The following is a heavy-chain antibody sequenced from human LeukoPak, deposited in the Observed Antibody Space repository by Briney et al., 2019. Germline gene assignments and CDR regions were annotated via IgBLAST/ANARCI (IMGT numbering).Heavy chain of an antibody. D-gene: IGHD4-11*01. Sequence: GGSLRLSCAASGFTFSSYAMSWVRQAPGKGLEWVSAISGSGGSTYYADSVKGGFTISRDNSKNTLYLQMNSLRAEDTAVYYCAKEGSNYPGYYGMDVWGQGTTVTVSS. V-gene: IGHV3-23*01. CDR1: GFTFSSYA. J-gene: IGHJ6*02. CDR2: ISGSGGST. CDR3: AKEGSNYPGYYGMDV.